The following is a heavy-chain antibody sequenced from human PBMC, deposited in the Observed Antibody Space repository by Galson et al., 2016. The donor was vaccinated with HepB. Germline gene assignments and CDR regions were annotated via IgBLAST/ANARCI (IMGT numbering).Heavy chain of an antibody. CDR1: GVSISSYY. CDR2: IYYNGHT. Sequence: ETLSLTCAVSGVSISSYYWSWIRQPPGKGLEWIGYIYYNGHTKTNSSLKSRVTLSVDTSTHHFSLNMTSVTAADTAVYYCARERGNLGSDLWGRGTRVTVSS. J-gene: IGHJ2*01. D-gene: IGHD4-23*01. CDR3: ARERGNLGSDL. V-gene: IGHV4-59*01.